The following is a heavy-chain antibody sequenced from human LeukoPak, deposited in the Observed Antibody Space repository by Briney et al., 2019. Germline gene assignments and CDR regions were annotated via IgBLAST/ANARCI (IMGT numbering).Heavy chain of an antibody. Sequence: PSETLSLTCAVYGGSFSGYYWSWIRQPPGKGLEWIGEINHSESTNYNPSLKSRVTISVDTSKNQFSLKLSSVTAADTAVYYCARGRYSSSWQHYCQHWGQGTLVTVSS. D-gene: IGHD6-13*01. CDR1: GGSFSGYY. V-gene: IGHV4-34*01. J-gene: IGHJ1*01. CDR3: ARGRYSSSWQHYCQH. CDR2: INHSEST.